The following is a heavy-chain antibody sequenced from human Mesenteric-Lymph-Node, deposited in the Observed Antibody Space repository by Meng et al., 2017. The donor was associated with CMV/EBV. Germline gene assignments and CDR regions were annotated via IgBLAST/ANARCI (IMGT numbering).Heavy chain of an antibody. Sequence: GESLKISCAASEFTVNSNYMSWVRQAPGKGLDCVSVIYSDGNTYHTDSVKGRFTISRDSSKSTLYLQMNSLRPEDTAVYYCASYQPGVGPRYWGQGTLVTVSS. CDR3: ASYQPGVGPRY. V-gene: IGHV3-53*01. CDR1: EFTVNSNY. D-gene: IGHD3-10*01. J-gene: IGHJ4*02. CDR2: IYSDGNT.